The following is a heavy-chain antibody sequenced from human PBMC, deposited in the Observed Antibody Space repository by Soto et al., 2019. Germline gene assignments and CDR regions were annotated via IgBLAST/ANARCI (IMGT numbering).Heavy chain of an antibody. V-gene: IGHV4-30-4*01. CDR1: GGSISSGDYY. Sequence: SETLSLTCTVSGGSISSGDYYWSWIRQPPGKGLEWIGYIYYSGSTYYNPSLKSRVTISVDTSKNQFSLKLSSVTAADTAVYYCARGRRDILTGYYPHGSYYFDYWGQGTLVTVSS. CDR2: IYYSGST. CDR3: ARGRRDILTGYYPHGSYYFDY. J-gene: IGHJ4*02. D-gene: IGHD3-9*01.